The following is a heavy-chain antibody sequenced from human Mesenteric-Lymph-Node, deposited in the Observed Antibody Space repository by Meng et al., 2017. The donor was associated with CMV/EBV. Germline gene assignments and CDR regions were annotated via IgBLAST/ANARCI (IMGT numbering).Heavy chain of an antibody. Sequence: SVNFSSHASSLTSSSYAISCARQAPGQGLEWMGGIIPIFGTANYAQKFQGRVTITTDESTSTAYMELSSLRSEDTAVYYCARDRFANDVWSGYHYYYGMDVWGQGTTVTVSS. D-gene: IGHD3-3*01. CDR1: SLTSSSYA. CDR3: ARDRFANDVWSGYHYYYGMDV. V-gene: IGHV1-69*05. J-gene: IGHJ6*02. CDR2: IIPIFGTA.